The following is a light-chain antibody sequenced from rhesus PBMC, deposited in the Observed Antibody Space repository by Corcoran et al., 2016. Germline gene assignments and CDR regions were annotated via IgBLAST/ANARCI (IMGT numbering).Light chain of an antibody. CDR3: LQSSNWPYS. CDR2: GAS. Sequence: EIVMTQSPATLALSPGERATLSCRASQSVSSYLAWYQQKPGQAPRLLIYGASSRDTGIPERISGSGAGTEFTLTISSLEPEYVGVYVCLQSSNWPYSFGQGTKVEIK. J-gene: IGKJ2*01. V-gene: IGKV3-24*04. CDR1: QSVSSY.